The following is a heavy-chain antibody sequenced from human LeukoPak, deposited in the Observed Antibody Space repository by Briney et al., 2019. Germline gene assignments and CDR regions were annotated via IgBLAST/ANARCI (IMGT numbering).Heavy chain of an antibody. CDR1: GFTFSSYW. J-gene: IGHJ3*02. D-gene: IGHD4-11*01. CDR2: IKQDLSEK. Sequence: GGSLRLSCAASGFTFSSYWMNWVRQAPGKGLEWVANIKQDLSEKYYVDSVKGRFTISRDNAKNSLYLQMNSLRAEDTAVYYCARAFVTVITGHDAFDIWGQGTMVTVSS. V-gene: IGHV3-7*01. CDR3: ARAFVTVITGHDAFDI.